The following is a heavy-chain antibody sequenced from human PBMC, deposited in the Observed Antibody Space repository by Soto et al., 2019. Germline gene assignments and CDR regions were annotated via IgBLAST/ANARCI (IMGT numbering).Heavy chain of an antibody. CDR1: GFTFSSYG. D-gene: IGHD6-19*01. V-gene: IGHV3-33*01. Sequence: GGSLRLSCAASGFTFSSYGMHWVRQAPGKGLEWVAVIWYDGSNKYYADSVKGRFTISRDNSKNTLYLQMNSLRAEDTAVYYCARGHRYSSGWYDYYYYYMDVWGKGTTVTVSS. CDR3: ARGHRYSSGWYDYYYYYMDV. CDR2: IWYDGSNK. J-gene: IGHJ6*03.